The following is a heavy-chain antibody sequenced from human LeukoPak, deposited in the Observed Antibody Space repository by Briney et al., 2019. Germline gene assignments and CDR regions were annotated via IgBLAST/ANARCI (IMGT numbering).Heavy chain of an antibody. CDR2: TNPNGGGT. D-gene: IGHD6-19*01. Sequence: ASVKVSCKASGYTFTDYYIHWVRQAPGQGLQWMGWTNPNGGGTNYEEEFRGRVTMTRDTSLSTAYMDLSSLTSDDTAVYYCAADSSGWSDDSLDIWGQGTMVTGSS. V-gene: IGHV1-2*02. CDR1: GYTFTDYY. CDR3: AADSSGWSDDSLDI. J-gene: IGHJ3*02.